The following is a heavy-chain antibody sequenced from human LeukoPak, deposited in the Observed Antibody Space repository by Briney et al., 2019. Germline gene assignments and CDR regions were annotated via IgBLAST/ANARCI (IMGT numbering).Heavy chain of an antibody. D-gene: IGHD3-10*01. CDR1: GFTFTSSA. CDR3: ARGGVGYYGSGSFIEDYYYMDV. V-gene: IGHV1-58*02. Sequence: SVKVSCKASGFTFTSSAMQWVRQARGQRLEWIGWIAVGSGNTNYAQKFQGRVTITADESTSTAYMELSSLRSEDTAVYYCARGGVGYYGSGSFIEDYYYMDVWGKGTTVTISS. CDR2: IAVGSGNT. J-gene: IGHJ6*03.